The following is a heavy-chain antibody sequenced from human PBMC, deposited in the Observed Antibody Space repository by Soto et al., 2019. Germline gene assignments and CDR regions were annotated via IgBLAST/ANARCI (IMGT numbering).Heavy chain of an antibody. V-gene: IGHV3-11*01. Sequence: GGSLRLSCAASGFTFSDYYMSWIRQAPGEGLEWVSYISSSGSTIYYADSVKGRFTISRDNAKNSLYLQMNSLRAEDTAVYYCARDPDWNYVDYWGQGTLVTVSS. CDR1: GFTFSDYY. CDR2: ISSSGSTI. J-gene: IGHJ4*02. CDR3: ARDPDWNYVDY. D-gene: IGHD1-1*01.